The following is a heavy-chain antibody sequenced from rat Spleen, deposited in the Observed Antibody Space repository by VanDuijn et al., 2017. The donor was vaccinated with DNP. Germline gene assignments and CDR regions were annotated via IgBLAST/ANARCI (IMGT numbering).Heavy chain of an antibody. J-gene: IGHJ4*01. CDR1: GFIFSDYA. D-gene: IGHD1-11*01. CDR3: ATHNYYYAMDA. Sequence: EVQLVESGGGLVRPGNSLRLSCAASGFIFSDYAMAWVRQSPKMGLEWVTYISYDGGSSDYGDSVKGRFTISRDNAKSTLYLQMNSLRSEDMATYYCATHNYYYAMDAWGQGTSVTVSS. CDR2: ISYDGGSS. V-gene: IGHV5S10*01.